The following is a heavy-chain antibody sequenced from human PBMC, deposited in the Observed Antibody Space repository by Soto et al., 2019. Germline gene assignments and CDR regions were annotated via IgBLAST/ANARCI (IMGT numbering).Heavy chain of an antibody. CDR3: AGFGAGSSPRSAP. CDR2: IYYSGST. V-gene: IGHV4-59*01. CDR1: GGSISSYY. J-gene: IGHJ5*02. Sequence: QVQLQESGPGLVKPSETLSLTCTVSGGSISSYYWSWIRQPPGKGLEWIGYIYYSGSTNYNPSLKLRVPFAVDTPKNRFPLRLGSVPPAATAGCSCAGFGAGSSPRSAPGAQGPLVPVPS. D-gene: IGHD3-10*01.